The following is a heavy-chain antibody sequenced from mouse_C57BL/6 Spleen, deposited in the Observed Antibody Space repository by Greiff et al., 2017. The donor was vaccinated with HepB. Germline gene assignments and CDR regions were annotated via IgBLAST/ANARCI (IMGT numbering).Heavy chain of an antibody. V-gene: IGHV1-26*01. CDR3: AREGSYYGSPYAMDY. J-gene: IGHJ4*01. D-gene: IGHD1-1*01. CDR1: GYTFTDYY. Sequence: EVQLQQSGPELVKPGASVKISCKASGYTFTDYYMNWVKQSHGKSLEWIGDINPNNGGTSYNQKFKGKATLTVDKSSSTAYMELRSLTSEDSAVYYCAREGSYYGSPYAMDYWGQGTSVTVSS. CDR2: INPNNGGT.